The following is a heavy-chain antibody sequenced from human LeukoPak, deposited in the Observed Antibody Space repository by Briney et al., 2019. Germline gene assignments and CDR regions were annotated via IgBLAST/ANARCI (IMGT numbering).Heavy chain of an antibody. CDR3: ARGPILLRFLDV. J-gene: IGHJ6*02. CDR2: INPSGGST. D-gene: IGHD3-3*01. CDR1: GYTFTSYY. Sequence: ASVKVSCKASGYTFTSYYMHWVRQAPGQGLEWMGMINPSGGSTTYAQRFHGRLTMTRDTSTSTVYMELSSLGSEDTAVYYCARGPILLRFLDVWGQGTTVTVSS. V-gene: IGHV1-46*01.